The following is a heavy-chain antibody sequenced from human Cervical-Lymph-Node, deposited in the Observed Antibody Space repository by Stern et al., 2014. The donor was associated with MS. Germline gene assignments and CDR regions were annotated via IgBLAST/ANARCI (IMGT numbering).Heavy chain of an antibody. CDR1: GFSFDDCN. V-gene: IGHV3-9*01. Sequence: EVQLVESGGGLVQPGRSLRLSCAASGFSFDDCNMHWVRQAPGKGLEWLSHISWNSGAIADAGAVKGRFTISRDNAKNSLFLQMNSLRPEDTALYYCAKGRGITEAGNRRGALDIWGQGTMVTVSS. J-gene: IGHJ3*02. CDR2: ISWNSGAI. D-gene: IGHD6-19*01. CDR3: AKGRGITEAGNRRGALDI.